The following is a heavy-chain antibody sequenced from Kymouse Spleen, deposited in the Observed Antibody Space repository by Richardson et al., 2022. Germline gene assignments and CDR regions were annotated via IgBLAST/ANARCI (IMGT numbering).Heavy chain of an antibody. J-gene: IGHJ6*02. CDR2: ISWNSGSI. Sequence: EVQLVESGGGLVQPGRSLRLSCAASGFTFDDYAMHWVRQAPGKGLEWVSGISWNSGSIGYADSVKGRFTISRDNAKNSLYLQMNSLRAEDTALYYCAKLLWFGEPSVWTSGAKGPRSPSPQ. CDR1: GFTFDDYA. D-gene: IGHD3-10*01. V-gene: IGHV3-9*01. CDR3: AKLLWFGEPSVWTS.